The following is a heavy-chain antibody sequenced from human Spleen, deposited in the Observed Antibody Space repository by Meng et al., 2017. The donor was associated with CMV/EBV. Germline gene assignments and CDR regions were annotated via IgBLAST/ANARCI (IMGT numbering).Heavy chain of an antibody. D-gene: IGHD5-18*01. CDR3: AREDTAFGGFDY. Sequence: GESLKISCAASGFTVSSNYMSWVRQAPGKGLEWVSVIYSGGSTYYADSVKGRFTISRDNSKNTLYLQMNSLRAEDTAVYYCAREDTAFGGFDYWGQGTLVTVSS. J-gene: IGHJ4*02. V-gene: IGHV3-66*02. CDR1: GFTVSSNY. CDR2: IYSGGST.